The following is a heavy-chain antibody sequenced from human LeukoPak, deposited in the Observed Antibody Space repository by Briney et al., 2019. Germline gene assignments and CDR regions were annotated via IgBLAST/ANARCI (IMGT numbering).Heavy chain of an antibody. J-gene: IGHJ4*02. CDR2: IIPIFGTA. D-gene: IGHD3-22*01. Sequence: GASVKVSCKASGGTFSSYAISWVRQAPGQGLEWMGGIIPIFGTANYAQKFQGRVTITTDESTSTAYMELSSLRSEDTAVYYCANGIDSSGPFDYWGQGTLDTVSS. V-gene: IGHV1-69*05. CDR1: GGTFSSYA. CDR3: ANGIDSSGPFDY.